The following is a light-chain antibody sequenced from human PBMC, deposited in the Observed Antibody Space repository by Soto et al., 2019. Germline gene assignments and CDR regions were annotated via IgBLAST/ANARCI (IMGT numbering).Light chain of an antibody. V-gene: IGLV3-21*04. CDR2: YDS. Sequence: SYELTQPPSVSVAPGKTARITCGGNNIGSKSVHWYQQKPGQAPVLVIYYDSDRPSGIPERFSGSNSGNTATLTISRVEAGDGADYYCQVWDSSSDHLVVFGGGTKLTVL. J-gene: IGLJ2*01. CDR3: QVWDSSSDHLVV. CDR1: NIGSKS.